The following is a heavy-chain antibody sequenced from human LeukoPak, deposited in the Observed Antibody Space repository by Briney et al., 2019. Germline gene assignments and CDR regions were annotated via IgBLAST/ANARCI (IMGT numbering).Heavy chain of an antibody. CDR1: GGSFSGYY. V-gene: IGHV4-34*01. CDR3: AREGLSDYDILTGYYTRGGWFDP. CDR2: INHSGST. J-gene: IGHJ5*02. D-gene: IGHD3-9*01. Sequence: SETLSLTCAVYGGSFSGYYWSWIRQPPGKGLEWIGEINHSGSTNYNPSLKSRVTISVDTSKNQFSLKLSSVTAADTAVYYCAREGLSDYDILTGYYTRGGWFDPWGQGTLVTVSS.